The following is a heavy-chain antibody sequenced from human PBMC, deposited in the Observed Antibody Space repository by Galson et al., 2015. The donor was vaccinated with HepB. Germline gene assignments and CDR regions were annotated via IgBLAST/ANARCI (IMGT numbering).Heavy chain of an antibody. V-gene: IGHV1-69*04. CDR1: GGTFSSYA. D-gene: IGHD3-16*01. CDR2: IIPILGIA. J-gene: IGHJ5*02. Sequence: SVKVSCKASGGTFSSYAISWVRQAPGQGLEWMGRIIPILGIANYAQKFQGRVTVTADKSTSTAYMELSSLRSEDTAVYYCARVRGKGGSENWFDPWGQGTLVTVSS. CDR3: ARVRGKGGSENWFDP.